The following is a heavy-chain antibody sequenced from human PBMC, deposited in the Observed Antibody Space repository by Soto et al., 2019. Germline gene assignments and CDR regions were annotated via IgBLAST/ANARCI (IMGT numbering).Heavy chain of an antibody. Sequence: VASVKVSCKASGYTFTNYDINWVRQATGQGLEWMGWMNPNSGNTGYAQKLQGRVTMTRNTSMSTASMELSSLRSEDTAVYYCARVHTAMENYYYGMDVWGQGTTVTVS. CDR1: GYTFTNYD. D-gene: IGHD5-18*01. CDR2: MNPNSGNT. V-gene: IGHV1-8*01. CDR3: ARVHTAMENYYYGMDV. J-gene: IGHJ6*02.